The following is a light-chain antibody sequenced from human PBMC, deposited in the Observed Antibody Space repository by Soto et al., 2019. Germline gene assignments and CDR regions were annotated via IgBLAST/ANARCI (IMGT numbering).Light chain of an antibody. CDR3: QQYNNWPFS. CDR2: DVS. CDR1: QGVTTN. V-gene: IGKV3-15*01. Sequence: EMVMTQSLAALSVSPGERATLSCRAGQGVTTNFAWYQQKSGQSPRLLIYDVSIRATGVPARFSGTGSETDFTLTISGLQSEDSAVYFCQQYNNWPFSFGQGTRLEIK. J-gene: IGKJ5*01.